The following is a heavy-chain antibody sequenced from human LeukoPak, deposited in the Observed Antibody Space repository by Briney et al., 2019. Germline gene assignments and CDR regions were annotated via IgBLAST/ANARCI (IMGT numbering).Heavy chain of an antibody. CDR2: INPNSGGT. V-gene: IGHV1-2*02. CDR1: GYTFTDYY. Sequence: ASVKVSCKASGYTFTDYYMHWVRQAPGQGLEWMGWINPNSGGTNYAQKFQGRVTMTRDTSISTAYMELSRLRSDDTAVYYCARVTDYDFWSGYNYYYYMNVWGKGTTVTVSS. CDR3: ARVTDYDFWSGYNYYYYMNV. J-gene: IGHJ6*03. D-gene: IGHD3-3*01.